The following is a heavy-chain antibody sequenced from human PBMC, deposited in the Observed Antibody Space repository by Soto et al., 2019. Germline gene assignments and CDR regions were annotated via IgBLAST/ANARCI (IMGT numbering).Heavy chain of an antibody. CDR2: ISHSGTT. J-gene: IGHJ4*02. D-gene: IGHD4-4*01. Sequence: SSETLSLTCAVSSFSISSGYSWGWVRQPPGKGLEWIGSISHSGTTHYSPSLKSRVTISIDTSRNLFSLPLRPVTVADEAVCYSASRVSNACYPPWRLQIFDLWGQGSQVTVSS. CDR1: SFSISSGYS. V-gene: IGHV4-38-2*01. CDR3: ASRVSNACYPPWRLQIFDL.